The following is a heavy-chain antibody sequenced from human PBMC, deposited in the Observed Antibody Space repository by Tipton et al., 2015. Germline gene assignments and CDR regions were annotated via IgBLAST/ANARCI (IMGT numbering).Heavy chain of an antibody. CDR2: LSYNGSP. J-gene: IGHJ4*02. D-gene: IGHD5-24*01. V-gene: IGHV4-39*02. CDR3: ARLGRWLEVDF. Sequence: TLSLTCTVSRGSIRSSTYYWVWIRQPPGKGLEWIGYLSYNGSPYYNPSLKSRVNISADRSKDHFSLRLTSVAAADTAVYYCARLGRWLEVDFWGQGTLVTVSS. CDR1: RGSIRSSTYY.